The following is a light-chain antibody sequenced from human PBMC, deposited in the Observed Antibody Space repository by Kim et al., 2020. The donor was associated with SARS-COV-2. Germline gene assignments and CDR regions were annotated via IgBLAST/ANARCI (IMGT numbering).Light chain of an antibody. V-gene: IGLV7-46*01. CDR2: DID. CDR3: LLFYGGVRV. Sequence: PGGTVTLNCGPSTGAVTSGHFPYWFQQKPGQAPGTLIYDIDKKHSWTPARFSGSLLGGKAALTLWGAQPDDEADYYCLLFYGGVRVFGGGTQLTVL. CDR1: TGAVTSGHF. J-gene: IGLJ2*01.